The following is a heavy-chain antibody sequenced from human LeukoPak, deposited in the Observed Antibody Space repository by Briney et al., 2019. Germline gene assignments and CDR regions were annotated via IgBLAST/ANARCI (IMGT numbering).Heavy chain of an antibody. CDR2: ISGSGGST. D-gene: IGHD3-22*01. Sequence: GGSLRLSCAASGFTFSSYAMSWVRQAPGKGLEWVSAISGSGGSTYYADSVKGRFTISRDNSKNTLYLQMNSLRAEDTAVYYCAKARLGGTFYDSSDYWGQGTLVTVSS. CDR3: AKARLGGTFYDSSDY. V-gene: IGHV3-23*01. CDR1: GFTFSSYA. J-gene: IGHJ4*02.